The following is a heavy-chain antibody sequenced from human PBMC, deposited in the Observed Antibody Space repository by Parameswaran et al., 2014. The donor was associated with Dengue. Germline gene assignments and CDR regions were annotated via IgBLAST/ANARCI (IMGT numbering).Heavy chain of an antibody. D-gene: IGHD3-10*01. CDR2: INAGNGIT. V-gene: IGHV1-3*01. CDR1: GYTFTSYA. Sequence: PGASVKVSCKASGYTFTSYAMHWVRQAPGQRLEWMGWINAGNGITKYSQKFQGRVTITRDTSASTAYMELSSLRSEDTAVYYCARDHTGITSGSGIITYYYYGMDVWGQGTTVTVSS. CDR3: ARDHTGITSGSGIITYYYYGMDV. J-gene: IGHJ6*02.